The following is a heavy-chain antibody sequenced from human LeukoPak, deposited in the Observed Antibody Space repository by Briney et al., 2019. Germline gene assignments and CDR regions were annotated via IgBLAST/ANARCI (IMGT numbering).Heavy chain of an antibody. J-gene: IGHJ4*02. CDR3: ARDASNYYYDSSGYYPSDY. Sequence: SVKVSCKASGGTFSSYTISWVRQAPGQGLEWMGRIIPILGIANYAQKFQGRVTITADKSTSTAYMELSSLRSEDTAVYYCARDASNYYYDSSGYYPSDYWGQGTLVTVSS. CDR2: IIPILGIA. V-gene: IGHV1-69*04. CDR1: GGTFSSYT. D-gene: IGHD3-22*01.